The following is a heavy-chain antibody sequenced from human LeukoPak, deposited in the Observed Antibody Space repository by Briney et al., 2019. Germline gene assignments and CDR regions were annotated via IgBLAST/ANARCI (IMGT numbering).Heavy chain of an antibody. V-gene: IGHV1-46*01. CDR2: INPSGGST. CDR3: ALSIAARTVDY. D-gene: IGHD6-6*01. Sequence: ASVKVSCKASGYTFTSYYMHWVRQAPGQGLEWMGIINPSGGSTSYAQKFQGRVTMTRGTSTSTVYMELSSLRSEDTAVYYCALSIAARTVDYWGQGTLVTVSS. CDR1: GYTFTSYY. J-gene: IGHJ4*02.